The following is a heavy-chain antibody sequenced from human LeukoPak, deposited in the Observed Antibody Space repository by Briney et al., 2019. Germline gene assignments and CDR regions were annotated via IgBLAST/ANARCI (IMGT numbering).Heavy chain of an antibody. D-gene: IGHD6-19*01. V-gene: IGHV1-2*02. J-gene: IGHJ6*03. CDR2: INPNSGGT. CDR3: ARVVGRAVAGLPIYYYYYMDV. Sequence: GASVKVSCKASGYTFTSYGISWVRQAPGQGLEWMGWINPNSGGTNYAQKFQGRVTMTRDTSISIAYMELSRLRSDDTAVYYCARVVGRAVAGLPIYYYYYMDVWGKGTTVTVSS. CDR1: GYTFTSYG.